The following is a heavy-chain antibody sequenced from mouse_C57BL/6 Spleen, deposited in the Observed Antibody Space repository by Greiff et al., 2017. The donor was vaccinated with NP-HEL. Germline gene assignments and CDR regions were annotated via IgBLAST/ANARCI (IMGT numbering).Heavy chain of an antibody. D-gene: IGHD2-5*01. J-gene: IGHJ2*01. CDR1: GYAFSSYW. V-gene: IGHV1-80*01. Sequence: VQLQQSGAELVKPGASVKISCKASGYAFSSYWMNWVKQRPGKGLEWIGQNYPGDGDTNYNGKFKGKATLTADKSSSTAYMQLSSLTSEDSAVYFCARLAYYSNFDYWGQGTTLTVSS. CDR2: NYPGDGDT. CDR3: ARLAYYSNFDY.